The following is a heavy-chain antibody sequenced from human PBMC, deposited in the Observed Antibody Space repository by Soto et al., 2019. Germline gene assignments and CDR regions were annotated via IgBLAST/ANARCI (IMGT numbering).Heavy chain of an antibody. V-gene: IGHV1-69*01. J-gene: IGHJ6*02. CDR3: ARSQGSSTSLEIYYYYYYGMDV. CDR2: ITPISGTA. D-gene: IGHD2-2*01. Sequence: QVQLVQSGAEVKKPGSSVKVSCKASGGTFSSYAISWVRQAPGQGLEWMGGITPISGTANYAQKFQGRVTITADESTSTAYMELSRLRPEDTAVYYCARSQGSSTSLEIYYYYYYGMDVWGQGTTVTVSS. CDR1: GGTFSSYA.